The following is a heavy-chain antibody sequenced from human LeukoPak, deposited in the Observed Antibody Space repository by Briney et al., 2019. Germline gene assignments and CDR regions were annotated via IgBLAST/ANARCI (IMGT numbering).Heavy chain of an antibody. CDR3: ATFEYSSSSGRIPLDY. CDR1: GYTLTELS. D-gene: IGHD6-6*01. V-gene: IGHV1-24*01. Sequence: ASVKVSCKVSGYTLTELSMHWVRQAPGKGLEWMGGFDPEDGETIYAQKFQGRVTMIEDTSTDTAYMELSSLRSEDTAVYYCATFEYSSSSGRIPLDYWGQGTLVTVSS. CDR2: FDPEDGET. J-gene: IGHJ4*02.